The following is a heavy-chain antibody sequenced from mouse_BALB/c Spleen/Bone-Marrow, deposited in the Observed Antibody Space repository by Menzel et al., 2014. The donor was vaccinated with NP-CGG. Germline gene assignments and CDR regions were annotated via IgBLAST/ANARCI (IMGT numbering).Heavy chain of an antibody. D-gene: IGHD3-2*01. CDR3: ARGTARAMMDY. CDR1: GYTFTSYW. CDR2: IHPSNGRT. Sequence: QVQLQQSGTELVKPGASVKLSCKASGYTFTSYWIHWVKQGPGQGLEWIGEIHPSNGRTNYSEKFKTKPTLTVDKSSSTAHMQLSSLTSEDPAVYYCARGTARAMMDYWGQGTSVTVSS. J-gene: IGHJ4*01. V-gene: IGHV1S81*02.